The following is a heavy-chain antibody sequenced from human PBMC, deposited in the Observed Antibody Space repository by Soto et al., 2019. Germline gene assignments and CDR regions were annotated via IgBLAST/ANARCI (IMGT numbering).Heavy chain of an antibody. D-gene: IGHD3-22*01. V-gene: IGHV4-59*01. CDR1: VFAINSCC. CDR3: TRSGGDYENSGYYGGASHS. Sequence: SETLSLTCTVSVFAINSCCCSLVRQPPGNGLEYIGYIHYSGSTNYNPSLKGRVTISVDTSKNQFSLKLSSVTAADTAVYYCTRSGGDYENSGYYGGASHSWGRGTLLSVSS. J-gene: IGHJ4*02. CDR2: IHYSGST.